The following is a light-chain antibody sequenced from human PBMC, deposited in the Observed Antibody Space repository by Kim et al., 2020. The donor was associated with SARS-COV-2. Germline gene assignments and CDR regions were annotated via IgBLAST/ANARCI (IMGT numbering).Light chain of an antibody. CDR1: QRVSTI. Sequence: SLSPGESGTPSCRASQRVSTILAVYQQKPGQAPRLLIYGASSRATGIPDRFSGSGSGTDFTLTISRLEPEYFAVYYCQQHDKSPKTFGQGTKLEI. CDR2: GAS. CDR3: QQHDKSPKT. J-gene: IGKJ2*01. V-gene: IGKV3-20*01.